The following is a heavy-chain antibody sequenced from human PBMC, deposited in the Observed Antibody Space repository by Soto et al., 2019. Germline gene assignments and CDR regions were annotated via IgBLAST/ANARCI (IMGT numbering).Heavy chain of an antibody. CDR1: GFTFSSYT. J-gene: IGHJ2*01. Sequence: GGSLRLSCVASGFTFSSYTMNWVRQAPGKGLEWISYITYDTSTAYYADSVKGRFTISRDNSKNTLYLQMNSLRSEDTAVYYCAREGVVVVAAIIHWYFDLWGRGTLVTVSS. CDR2: ITYDTSTA. V-gene: IGHV3-48*01. D-gene: IGHD2-15*01. CDR3: AREGVVVVAAIIHWYFDL.